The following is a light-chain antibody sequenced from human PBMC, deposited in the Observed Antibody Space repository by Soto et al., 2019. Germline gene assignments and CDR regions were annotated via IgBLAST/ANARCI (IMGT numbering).Light chain of an antibody. CDR3: QQYGSLPIT. Sequence: DIQMTQSPSSPSGSVGDRVTITCQASQDIGNSVNWYQQKPGKAPKLLLSAASNLETGDPLRFSGSGSGTDFAFIIGSLQPEDVATYFCQQYGSLPITFGQGTRLEIK. CDR2: AAS. CDR1: QDIGNS. J-gene: IGKJ5*01. V-gene: IGKV1-33*01.